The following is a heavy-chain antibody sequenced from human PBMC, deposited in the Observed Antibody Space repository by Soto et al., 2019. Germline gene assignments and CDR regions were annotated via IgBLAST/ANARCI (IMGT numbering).Heavy chain of an antibody. D-gene: IGHD4-4*01. CDR1: GFTFSSYA. CDR2: ISYDGSNK. V-gene: IGHV3-30-3*01. Sequence: QVQLVESGGGVVQPGRSLRLSCAASGFTFSSYAMYWVRQAPGKGLEWVAVISYDGSNKYYADSVKGRFTISRDNSKNTLYLQMNSLRAEDTGVYYCARPLWRDDYNWGYFDLWGRGTLVTVSS. CDR3: ARPLWRDDYNWGYFDL. J-gene: IGHJ2*01.